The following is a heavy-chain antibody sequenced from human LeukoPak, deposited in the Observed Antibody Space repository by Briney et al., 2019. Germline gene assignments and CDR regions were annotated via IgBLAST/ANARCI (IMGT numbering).Heavy chain of an antibody. CDR3: ARERLLSAGGNWFDP. V-gene: IGHV1-46*01. CDR1: GYTFTSYY. D-gene: IGHD3-3*01. J-gene: IGHJ5*02. Sequence: ASVKVSCKASGYTFTSYYMHWVRQAPGQGLEWMGIINPSGGSTSYAQKFQGRVTMTRDTSTSTVYMELSSLRSEDTAVYYCARERLLSAGGNWFDPWGQGTLVTVSS. CDR2: INPSGGST.